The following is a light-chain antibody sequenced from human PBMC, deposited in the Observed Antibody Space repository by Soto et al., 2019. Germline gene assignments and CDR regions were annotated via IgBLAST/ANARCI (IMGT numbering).Light chain of an antibody. Sequence: QSALTQPASVSGSPGQSITISCTGTSSDVGGYNYVSWYQQHPGKAPKLMIYDVSNRPSGVSDRFSGSKSGNTASLTISGLQAEDDSHYYCSSYTSSSTVVFGGGTQLTVL. CDR1: SSDVGGYNY. CDR2: DVS. J-gene: IGLJ2*01. CDR3: SSYTSSSTVV. V-gene: IGLV2-14*01.